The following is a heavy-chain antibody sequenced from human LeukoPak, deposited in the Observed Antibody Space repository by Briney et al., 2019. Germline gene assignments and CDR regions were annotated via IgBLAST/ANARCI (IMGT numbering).Heavy chain of an antibody. CDR2: ISGSGSSI. J-gene: IGHJ5*02. CDR1: GFTFSDYY. D-gene: IGHD3-10*01. Sequence: GGSLRLSCAASGFTFSDYYMSWIRQAPGKGLEWVSYISGSGSSIYYADSVKGRFTISRDNAKNSLYLQMNSLRAEDTAVYYCARDGVGELLFNWFDPWGQGTLVTVSS. V-gene: IGHV3-11*04. CDR3: ARDGVGELLFNWFDP.